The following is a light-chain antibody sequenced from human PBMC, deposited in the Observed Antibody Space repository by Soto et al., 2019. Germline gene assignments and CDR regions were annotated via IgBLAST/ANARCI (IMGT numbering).Light chain of an antibody. CDR3: NSYSTVSTYV. Sequence: QSALTQPASGSGSPGQSITIACTGTSSDIGGHNFVSWYQQHPGKAPKLLIYDVGNRPSGVSNRVSGSKSGNTASVTISGLQAEDEAHYYCNSYSTVSTYVFGTGTKLTVL. CDR2: DVG. CDR1: SSDIGGHNF. V-gene: IGLV2-14*01. J-gene: IGLJ1*01.